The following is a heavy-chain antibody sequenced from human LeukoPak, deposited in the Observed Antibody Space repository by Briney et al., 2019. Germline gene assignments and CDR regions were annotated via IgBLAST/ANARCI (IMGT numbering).Heavy chain of an antibody. CDR2: ISYDGSNK. D-gene: IGHD3-10*01. CDR3: AKDRPYYSDNSDAFDI. J-gene: IGHJ3*02. V-gene: IGHV3-30*18. Sequence: PGSSLKLSCTASGFTFSSYGMHWVRQAPGKGLEWVAVISYDGSNKYYADYVKGRFTISRDNSKNTLYLQMNSLRAEDTAVYYCAKDRPYYSDNSDAFDIWGQGTMVTVSS. CDR1: GFTFSSYG.